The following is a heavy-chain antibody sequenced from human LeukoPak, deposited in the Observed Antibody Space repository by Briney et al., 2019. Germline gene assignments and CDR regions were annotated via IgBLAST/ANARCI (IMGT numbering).Heavy chain of an antibody. CDR3: ARDINSESHYVGSWFDP. D-gene: IGHD1-26*01. V-gene: IGHV3-33*01. J-gene: IGHJ5*02. CDR1: GFTFSSYG. CDR2: IWFDGSNK. Sequence: AGGSLRLSCAASGFTFSSYGMHWVRQAPGKGLEWVSVIWFDGSNKYYADSVKGRFTISRDNSKNTLYLQMNSLRAEDTAVYHCARDINSESHYVGSWFDPWGQGTLVTVSS.